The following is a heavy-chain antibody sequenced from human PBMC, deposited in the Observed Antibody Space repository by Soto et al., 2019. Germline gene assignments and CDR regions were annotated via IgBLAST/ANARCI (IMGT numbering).Heavy chain of an antibody. CDR3: ARDFKRYSSGWSDAFDI. V-gene: IGHV1-18*04. CDR1: GYTFTSYG. J-gene: IGHJ3*02. CDR2: ISAYNGNT. Sequence: VQLVQSGAEVKKPGASVKVSCKASGYTFTSYGISWVRQAPGQGLEWMGWISAYNGNTNYAQKLQGRVTMTTDTSTSTAYMELRSLRSDDTAVYYCARDFKRYSSGWSDAFDIWGQGTMVSVSS. D-gene: IGHD6-19*01.